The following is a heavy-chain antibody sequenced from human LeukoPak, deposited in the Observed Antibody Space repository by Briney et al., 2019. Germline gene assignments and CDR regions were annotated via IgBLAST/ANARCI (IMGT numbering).Heavy chain of an antibody. CDR1: GGSISSYY. CDR2: ISGSGGST. D-gene: IGHD4-17*01. Sequence: ETLSLTCTVSGGSISSYYWSWVRQAPGKGLEWVSAISGSGGSTYYADSVKGRFTISRDNSKNTLYLQMNSLRAEDTAVYYCAKDPHGDYYFDYWGQGTLVTVSS. CDR3: AKDPHGDYYFDY. V-gene: IGHV3-23*01. J-gene: IGHJ4*02.